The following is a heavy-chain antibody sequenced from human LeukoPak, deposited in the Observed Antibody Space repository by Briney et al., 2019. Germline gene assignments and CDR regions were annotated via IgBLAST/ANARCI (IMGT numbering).Heavy chain of an antibody. Sequence: SETLSLTCTVSGGSISSGGYYWSWIRQHPGKGLEWIGYIYYSGSTYYNPSLKSRVTISVDTSKIQFSLKLSSVTAADTAVYYCASSGIAVAAGPGWFDPWGQGTLVTVSS. D-gene: IGHD6-19*01. J-gene: IGHJ5*02. CDR1: GGSISSGGYY. V-gene: IGHV4-31*03. CDR3: ASSGIAVAAGPGWFDP. CDR2: IYYSGST.